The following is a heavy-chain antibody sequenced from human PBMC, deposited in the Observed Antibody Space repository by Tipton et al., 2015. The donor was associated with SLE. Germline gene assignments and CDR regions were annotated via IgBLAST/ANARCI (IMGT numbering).Heavy chain of an antibody. J-gene: IGHJ6*03. CDR3: ARGQGPYYYYYYMDV. V-gene: IGHV4-34*01. Sequence: TLSLTCAVYGGSFSGYYWSWIRQPPGKGLEWIGEINHSGSTNYNPSLKSRVTISVDTSKNQFSLKLSSVTAADTAVYYCARGQGPYYYYYYMDVWGKGTTVTVSS. CDR1: GGSFSGYY. CDR2: INHSGST.